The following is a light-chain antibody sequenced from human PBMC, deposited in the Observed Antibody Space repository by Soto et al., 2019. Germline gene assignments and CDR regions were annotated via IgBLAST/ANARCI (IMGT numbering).Light chain of an antibody. CDR2: DAS. Sequence: DIQMTQSPSTLSGSVGDRVTITCRSRQRISGWLAWNQQKPGKAPKVLIYDASNLESGVPSRFSGSGSGTEFTLTISSLQPDDFATYYCLQYNAYPWTFGPGTKVEIK. V-gene: IGKV1-5*01. J-gene: IGKJ1*01. CDR3: LQYNAYPWT. CDR1: QRISGW.